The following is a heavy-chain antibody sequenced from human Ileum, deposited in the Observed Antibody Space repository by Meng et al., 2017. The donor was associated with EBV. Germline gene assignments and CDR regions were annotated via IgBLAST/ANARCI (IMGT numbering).Heavy chain of an antibody. CDR1: GGSISSFY. V-gene: IGHV4-59*08. D-gene: IGHD2-15*01. Sequence: QGQLQESGPGLGKPSETLSPACTVSGGSISSFYWSWIRQPPGKGLEWIGYIYYSGSTNYNPSLKSRVTISVDTSKNQFSLNLSSVTAADTAVYYCARGGWSLDYWGQGTLVTVSS. J-gene: IGHJ4*02. CDR3: ARGGWSLDY. CDR2: IYYSGST.